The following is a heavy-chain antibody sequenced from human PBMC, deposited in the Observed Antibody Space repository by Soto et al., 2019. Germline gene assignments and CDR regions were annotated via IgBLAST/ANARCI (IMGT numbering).Heavy chain of an antibody. J-gene: IGHJ4*02. CDR2: AYHNGLT. D-gene: IGHD6-19*01. CDR3: ARDAAVTGESDRFDY. V-gene: IGHV4-4*02. CDR1: GDSVTSNVW. Sequence: SETLSLTCAVSGDSVTSNVWWSWVRQPPGKGLEWIGEAYHNGLTDYNPSLKSRVTMSVDTSKNEFSLKLTSLTAADTAIYYCARDAAVTGESDRFDYWGQGTLVTVSS.